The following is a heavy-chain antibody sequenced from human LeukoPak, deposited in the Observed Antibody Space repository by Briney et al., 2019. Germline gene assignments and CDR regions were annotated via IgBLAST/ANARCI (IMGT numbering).Heavy chain of an antibody. CDR2: IYHSGST. D-gene: IGHD3-10*01. J-gene: IGHJ4*02. CDR3: ARRTALVRGVIITPLYFDY. Sequence: SETLSLTCAVSGGSISSSNWWSWVRQPPGKGLEWIGEIYHSGSTNYSPSLKSRVTISVDKSKNQFSLKLSSVTAADTAVYYCARRTALVRGVIITPLYFDYWGQGTLVTVSS. V-gene: IGHV4-4*02. CDR1: GGSISSSNW.